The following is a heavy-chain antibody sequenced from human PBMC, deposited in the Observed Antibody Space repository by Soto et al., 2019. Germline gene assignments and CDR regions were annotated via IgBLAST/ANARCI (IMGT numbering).Heavy chain of an antibody. CDR1: GGSISSYS. Sequence: SETLSLTCSVSGGSISSYSWSWIRQSPGKGLEWIGYIYDSGRTDYNPSLKSRGTISIDTSRNHFSLRLTSVTAADTAVYYCARDYSGSGSYYNYFDYWGQGTLVT. D-gene: IGHD3-10*01. V-gene: IGHV4-59*01. J-gene: IGHJ4*02. CDR2: IYDSGRT. CDR3: ARDYSGSGSYYNYFDY.